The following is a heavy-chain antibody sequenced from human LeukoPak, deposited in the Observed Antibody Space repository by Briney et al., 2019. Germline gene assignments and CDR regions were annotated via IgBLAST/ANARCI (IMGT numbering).Heavy chain of an antibody. J-gene: IGHJ4*02. CDR1: GGSISSYY. Sequence: PSETLSLTCTVSGGSISSYYWSWIRQPPGKGLEWIGYIYYSGSTNYNPSLKSRVTISVDTSKNQFSLKLSSVTAADTAVYYCAGSGYYLWGFDYWGQGTLVTVSS. D-gene: IGHD3-3*01. V-gene: IGHV4-59*12. CDR2: IYYSGST. CDR3: AGSGYYLWGFDY.